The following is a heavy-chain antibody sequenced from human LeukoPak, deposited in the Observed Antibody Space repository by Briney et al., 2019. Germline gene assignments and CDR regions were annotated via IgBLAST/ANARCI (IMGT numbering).Heavy chain of an antibody. CDR3: VRQRLLWFGESNSDFDY. Sequence: AETLSHTCTVSGGSISTYYWSWIRQPPGKGLEWIGYIYYSGSTNYNPSLKSRVTISLDTSKKQFSLNLYSVTAADTAVYYCVRQRLLWFGESNSDFDYWGQGKLVTVSS. CDR1: GGSISTYY. J-gene: IGHJ4*02. D-gene: IGHD3-10*01. CDR2: IYYSGST. V-gene: IGHV4-59*08.